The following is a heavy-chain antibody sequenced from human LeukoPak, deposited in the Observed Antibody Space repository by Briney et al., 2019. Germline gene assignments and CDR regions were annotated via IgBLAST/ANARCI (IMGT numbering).Heavy chain of an antibody. CDR1: GYTFTSYG. V-gene: IGHV1-18*01. CDR2: ISAYNGNT. D-gene: IGHD6-19*01. Sequence: ASVKVSCKASGYTFTSYGISWVRQAPGQGLEWMGWISAYNGNTNYAQKLQGRVTMTTDTSTSTAYMELRSLRSDDTAVYYCARALAVAGTLGDFNYWGQGTLVTVSS. J-gene: IGHJ4*02. CDR3: ARALAVAGTLGDFNY.